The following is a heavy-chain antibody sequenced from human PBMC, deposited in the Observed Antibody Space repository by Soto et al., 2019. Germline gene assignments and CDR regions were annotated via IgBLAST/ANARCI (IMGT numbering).Heavy chain of an antibody. CDR3: ARVGWGGYRAVHWFDP. D-gene: IGHD5-12*01. J-gene: IGHJ5*02. Sequence: QVQLVQSGAEVKKPGASVKVSCKASGYTFTSYGISWVRQAPGQGLEWMGWISAYNGNTNYAQKLQGRVTMTTDTSTSKDNMELRSLRSDDTAGYFCARVGWGGYRAVHWFDPWGQGTLVPGSS. CDR2: ISAYNGNT. V-gene: IGHV1-18*01. CDR1: GYTFTSYG.